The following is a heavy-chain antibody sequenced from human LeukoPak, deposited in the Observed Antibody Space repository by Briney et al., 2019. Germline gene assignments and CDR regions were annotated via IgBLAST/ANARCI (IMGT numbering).Heavy chain of an antibody. J-gene: IGHJ4*02. D-gene: IGHD1-26*01. Sequence: ASVKVSFKASGYIFTVYYMHWVRQAQGQGLGWMGWINPNSGGTNSAQKFQGRVTMTRDTSISTAYMELSRPTSDDTAVYYCARHPYSGSYHFDYWGQGTLVTVSS. CDR1: GYIFTVYY. CDR3: ARHPYSGSYHFDY. V-gene: IGHV1-2*02. CDR2: INPNSGGT.